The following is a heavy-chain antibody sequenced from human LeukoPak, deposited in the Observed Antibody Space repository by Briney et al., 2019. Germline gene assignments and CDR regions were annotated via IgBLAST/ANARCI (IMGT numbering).Heavy chain of an antibody. J-gene: IGHJ4*02. Sequence: SETLSLTCTVSGYSFSSGYYWAWIRQPPGKGVEWIGSVVHTGTIYYNPSLKSRVTISVDTSKNQFSLKLSSVTAADTAVYYCASKGGATDYWGQGTLVTVSS. V-gene: IGHV4-38-2*02. CDR1: GYSFSSGYY. CDR2: VVHTGTI. D-gene: IGHD1-26*01. CDR3: ASKGGATDY.